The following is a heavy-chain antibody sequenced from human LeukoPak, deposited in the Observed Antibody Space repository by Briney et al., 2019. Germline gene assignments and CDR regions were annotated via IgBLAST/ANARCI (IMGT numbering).Heavy chain of an antibody. CDR2: IYYSGST. D-gene: IGHD3-16*01. J-gene: IGHJ3*02. CDR3: ARYDYVWGSYRRTVGQHDAFDI. V-gene: IGHV4-59*01. CDR1: GGSISSYY. Sequence: SETLSLTCTVSGGSISSYYWSWIRQPPGKGLEWIGYIYYSGSTNYNPSLKSRVTISVDTSKNQFPLKLSSVTAADTAVYYCARYDYVWGSYRRTVGQHDAFDIWGQGTMVTVSS.